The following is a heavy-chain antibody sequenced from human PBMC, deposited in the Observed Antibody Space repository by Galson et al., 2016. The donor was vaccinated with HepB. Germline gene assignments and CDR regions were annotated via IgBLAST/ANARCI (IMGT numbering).Heavy chain of an antibody. Sequence: TLSLTCNVSGVSIYTENYYWSWIRQPPGKGLEWIGYIYNGGSTYYNPSLKSRVTILLDTSKNQFSLKLSSVTAADTAVFYCASLLYDSSALGYWGQGTLVTVSS. CDR3: ASLLYDSSALGY. V-gene: IGHV4-30-4*01. CDR2: IYNGGST. CDR1: GVSIYTENYY. D-gene: IGHD3-22*01. J-gene: IGHJ4*02.